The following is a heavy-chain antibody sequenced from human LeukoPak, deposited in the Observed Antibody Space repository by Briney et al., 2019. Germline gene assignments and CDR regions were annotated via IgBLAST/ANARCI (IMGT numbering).Heavy chain of an antibody. D-gene: IGHD7-27*01. CDR2: TRGSGSGM. Sequence: GGSLSLSCAASGFAFSDFSMNWVRQAPGKGLEWVANTRGSGSGMGSGNYYAVSVKGRFTISRDDAKNSLYLQMNSLRAEDTAFYYCARDDNWGFDYWGQGALVTVSS. CDR3: ARDDNWGFDY. CDR1: GFAFSDFS. V-gene: IGHV3-21*05. J-gene: IGHJ4*02.